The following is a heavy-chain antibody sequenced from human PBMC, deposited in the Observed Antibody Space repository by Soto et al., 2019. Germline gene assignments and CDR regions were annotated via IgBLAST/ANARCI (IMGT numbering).Heavy chain of an antibody. D-gene: IGHD6-13*01. V-gene: IGHV3-23*01. CDR2: IWGSGGST. J-gene: IGHJ4*02. CDR1: GFTFSSYA. CDR3: AKSKDPPAAAGPKELDY. Sequence: GGSLRLACAASGFTFSSYAMSWYRQALGKGLEWVSAIWGSGGSTYYADSVKGRFTISRDNSKNTLYLQMNSLRAEDTAVYYCAKSKDPPAAAGPKELDYWGQGTLVTISS.